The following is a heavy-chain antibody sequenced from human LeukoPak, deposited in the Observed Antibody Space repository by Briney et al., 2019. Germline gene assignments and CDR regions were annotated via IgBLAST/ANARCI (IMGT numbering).Heavy chain of an antibody. CDR1: GGSFSGYS. CDR2: ITHSGGT. D-gene: IGHD3-10*01. Sequence: SETLSLTCAVYGGSFSGYSWNWIRQPPVKGLEWIGEITHSGGTNYYPSLKSRVTIPVDTSKKQFSLKLSSVTAADTAVYYCARGVDYYGVWGQGPLVTVSS. J-gene: IGHJ4*02. CDR3: ARGVDYYGV. V-gene: IGHV4-34*01.